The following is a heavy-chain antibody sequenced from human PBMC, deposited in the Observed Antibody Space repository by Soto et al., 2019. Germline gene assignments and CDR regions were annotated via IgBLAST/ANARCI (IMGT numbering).Heavy chain of an antibody. CDR2: IIPILGIA. D-gene: IGHD2-15*01. Sequence: QVQLVQSGAEVKKPGSSVKVSCKASGGTFSSYTISWVRQAPGQGLEWMGRIIPILGIANYAQKFQGRVTMTADKSTSTAYMELSSLRSEDTAVYYCAREGYCSGGSCDYYYYYYMDVWGKGTTVTVSS. V-gene: IGHV1-69*08. J-gene: IGHJ6*03. CDR3: AREGYCSGGSCDYYYYYYMDV. CDR1: GGTFSSYT.